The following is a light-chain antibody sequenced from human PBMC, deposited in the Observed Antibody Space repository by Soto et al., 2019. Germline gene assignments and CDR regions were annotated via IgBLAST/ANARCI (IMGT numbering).Light chain of an antibody. Sequence: DIQMTQSPSTLSASVGDRVTITCRASQSINTWLAWYQQKPGKAPNLLIYKASSLQSGVPSRFSGRGSGTEFTHTISSLQPDDFATYYFQKYNTYSRAFGQGTKVQIK. J-gene: IGKJ1*01. V-gene: IGKV1-5*03. CDR2: KAS. CDR3: QKYNTYSRA. CDR1: QSINTW.